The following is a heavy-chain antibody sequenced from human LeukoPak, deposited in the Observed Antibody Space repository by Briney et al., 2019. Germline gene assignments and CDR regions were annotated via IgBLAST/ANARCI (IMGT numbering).Heavy chain of an antibody. CDR3: AFICSSTSCHHYYYYGMDV. V-gene: IGHV1-8*01. D-gene: IGHD2-2*01. CDR1: GYILSNYD. Sequence: ASVKVSCKASGYILSNYDINWVRQAPGQGLEWMGWMNPSSGNTGYAQKFQGRVTMTRNTSISTAYMELSSLRSEDAAVYYCAFICSSTSCHHYYYYGMDVWGQGTTVTVSS. J-gene: IGHJ6*02. CDR2: MNPSSGNT.